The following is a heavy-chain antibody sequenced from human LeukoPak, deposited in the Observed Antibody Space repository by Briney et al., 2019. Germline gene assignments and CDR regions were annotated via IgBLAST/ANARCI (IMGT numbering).Heavy chain of an antibody. CDR1: GFTFSSYA. CDR3: AKDISTDYGVFDFQH. J-gene: IGHJ1*01. CDR2: ISGSGGST. D-gene: IGHD4-17*01. Sequence: GGSLRLSCAASGFTFSSYAMSWVRQAPGKGLEWVSAISGSGGSTYYADSVKGRFTISRDNSKNTLYLQMNSLRAEDTALYYCAKDISTDYGVFDFQHWGQGTLVTVSS. V-gene: IGHV3-23*01.